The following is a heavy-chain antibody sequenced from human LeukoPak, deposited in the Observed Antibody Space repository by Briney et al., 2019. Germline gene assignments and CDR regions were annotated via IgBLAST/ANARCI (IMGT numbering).Heavy chain of an antibody. Sequence: GGSLRLSCAASGFSFSTFVMTWVRQAPGGGLEWVSSISDNDVETYYADSVKGRFTISRDKSKNTLYLQMNSLRAEDTAVYYCAXXGGGSWTWYYYYMDVWAKGTKVTVSS. D-gene: IGHD6-13*01. CDR2: ISDNDVET. CDR3: AXXGGGSWTWYYYYMDV. CDR1: GFSFSTFV. V-gene: IGHV3-23*01. J-gene: IGHJ6*03.